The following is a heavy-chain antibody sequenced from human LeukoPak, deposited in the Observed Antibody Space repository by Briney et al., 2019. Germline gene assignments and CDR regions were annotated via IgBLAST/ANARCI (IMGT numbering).Heavy chain of an antibody. CDR3: TRDSALYSSSWYFDY. J-gene: IGHJ4*02. CDR2: IRSKAYGGTT. V-gene: IGHV3-49*02. Sequence: WIRRPPGKGLEWVGFIRSKAYGGTTEYAASVKGRFTISRDDSKSIAYLQMNSLKTEDTAVYYCTRDSALYSSSWYFDYWGQGTLVTVSS. D-gene: IGHD6-13*01.